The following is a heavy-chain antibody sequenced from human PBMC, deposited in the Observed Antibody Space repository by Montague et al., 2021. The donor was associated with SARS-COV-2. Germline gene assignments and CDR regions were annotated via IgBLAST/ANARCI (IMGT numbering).Heavy chain of an antibody. Sequence: CAISGDSVSSNGAAWNWIRQSPSRGLEWLGRTYYRSKWYYEYAVSLKSRITINPDTSKNQFSLQVKSMTPEDTAVYYCALAVAGRGGYDYWGQGTLVTVSS. CDR2: TYYRSKWYY. J-gene: IGHJ4*02. CDR3: ALAVAGRGGYDY. D-gene: IGHD6-19*01. CDR1: GDSVSSNGAA. V-gene: IGHV6-1*01.